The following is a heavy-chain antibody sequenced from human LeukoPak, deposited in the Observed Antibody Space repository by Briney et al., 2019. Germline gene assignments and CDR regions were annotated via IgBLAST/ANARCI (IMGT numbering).Heavy chain of an antibody. V-gene: IGHV4-34*01. D-gene: IGHD3-16*02. CDR2: INHSGST. J-gene: IGHJ4*02. CDR3: ARGDYVWGSYRSHHFDY. CDR1: GGSFSGYY. Sequence: SETLSLTCAVYGGSFSGYYWSWIRQPPGRGLEWIGEINHSGSTNYNPSLKSRVTISVDTSKNQFSLKLSSVTAADTAVYYCARGDYVWGSYRSHHFDYWGQGTLVTVSS.